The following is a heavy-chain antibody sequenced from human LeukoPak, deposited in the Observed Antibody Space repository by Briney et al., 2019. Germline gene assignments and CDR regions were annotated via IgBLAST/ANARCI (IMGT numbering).Heavy chain of an antibody. J-gene: IGHJ4*02. D-gene: IGHD4-17*01. Sequence: PGGSLRLSCAASGFTFSSYWMSWVRQAPGKGLEWVSAISGRGDTTYYADSVKGRFTISRDNSKNTLYVQMNSLRAEDTAVYYCAKNCRGLPDEPFDYWGQGTLVTVSS. CDR3: AKNCRGLPDEPFDY. CDR2: ISGRGDTT. CDR1: GFTFSSYW. V-gene: IGHV3-23*01.